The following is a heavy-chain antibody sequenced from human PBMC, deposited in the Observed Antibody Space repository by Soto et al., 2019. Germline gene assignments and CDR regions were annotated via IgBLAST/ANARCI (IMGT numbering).Heavy chain of an antibody. CDR2: MNPNSGGR. J-gene: IGHJ4*02. Sequence: QVQLVQSGAEVKKPGASVKVSCKTPGYTFTSYDINWVRQATGQGLEWMGWMNPNSGGRGYAQKFQGRVTMTRDTSKSTAYMELSSLRSEDTAMYYCARANGDFDYWGQGTLVTVSS. CDR1: GYTFTSYD. V-gene: IGHV1-8*01. CDR3: ARANGDFDY. D-gene: IGHD4-17*01.